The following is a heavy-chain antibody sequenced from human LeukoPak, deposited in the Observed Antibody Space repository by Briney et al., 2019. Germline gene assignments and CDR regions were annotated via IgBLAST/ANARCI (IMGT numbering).Heavy chain of an antibody. D-gene: IGHD2-2*01. J-gene: IGHJ3*02. CDR2: ISGGST. CDR1: GFTFSSYA. CDR3: VSLLGYCSSTSCYPRLGAFDI. Sequence: GGSLRLSCAASGFTFSSYAMSWVRQAPGKGLEWVSAISGGSTYYADSVKGRFTISRDNSKNTLYLQMNSLRAEDTAVYYCVSLLGYCSSTSCYPRLGAFDIWGQGTMVTVSS. V-gene: IGHV3-23*01.